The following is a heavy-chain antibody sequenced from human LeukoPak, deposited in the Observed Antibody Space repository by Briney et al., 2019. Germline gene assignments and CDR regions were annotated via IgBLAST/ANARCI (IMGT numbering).Heavy chain of an antibody. Sequence: GGSLRLSCAASGFTFSSYGMHWVRQAPGKGLEWVAVIWYDGSNKYYADSVKGRFTISRDNSKNTLYLQMNSLRAEDTAVYYCAKDDYCSGGSCYGVDFQHWGQGTLVTVSS. D-gene: IGHD2-15*01. CDR3: AKDDYCSGGSCYGVDFQH. CDR2: IWYDGSNK. CDR1: GFTFSSYG. J-gene: IGHJ1*01. V-gene: IGHV3-33*06.